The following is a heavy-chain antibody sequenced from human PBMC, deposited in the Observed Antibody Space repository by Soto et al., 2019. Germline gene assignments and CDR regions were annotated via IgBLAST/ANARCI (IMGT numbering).Heavy chain of an antibody. CDR1: GFTFSSYA. CDR2: ISSNGGST. J-gene: IGHJ4*02. D-gene: IGHD2-21*02. CDR3: ARGGSDYYFDY. Sequence: EVQLVESGGGLVQPGGSLRLSCAASGFTFSSYAMHCVRRAPGKGLEYVSAISSNGGSTYYATSVKGRFTISSDNSKNTLYLQMGSLRAEDMAVYYCARGGSDYYFDYWGQGTMVTVSS. V-gene: IGHV3-64*01.